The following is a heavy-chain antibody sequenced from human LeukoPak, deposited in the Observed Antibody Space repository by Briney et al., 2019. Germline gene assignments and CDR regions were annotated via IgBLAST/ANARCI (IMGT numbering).Heavy chain of an antibody. Sequence: SETLSLTCTVSGGSISSSSYYWGWIRQPPGRGLEWIGSIYYSGSTYYNPSLKSRVTISVDTSKNQFSLKLSSVTAADTAVYYCARVRTITIFGVVIPNWFDPWGQGTLVTVSS. J-gene: IGHJ5*02. CDR3: ARVRTITIFGVVIPNWFDP. CDR1: GGSISSSSYY. CDR2: IYYSGST. V-gene: IGHV4-39*07. D-gene: IGHD3-3*01.